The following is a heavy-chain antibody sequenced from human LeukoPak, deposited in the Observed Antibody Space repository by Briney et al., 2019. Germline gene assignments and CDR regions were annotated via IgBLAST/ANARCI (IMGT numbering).Heavy chain of an antibody. CDR3: ARVGSPLIIDY. D-gene: IGHD3-10*01. J-gene: IGHJ4*02. CDR2: INHSGTT. V-gene: IGHV4-34*01. Sequence: SETLSLTCAVSGGSFSGYYWSWIRQPPGKGLEWIGDINHSGTTNYNPSLKSRVTISVDTSTNRFSLKLTSVTAADTAVYYCARVGSPLIIDYWGQGTLVTVSS. CDR1: GGSFSGYY.